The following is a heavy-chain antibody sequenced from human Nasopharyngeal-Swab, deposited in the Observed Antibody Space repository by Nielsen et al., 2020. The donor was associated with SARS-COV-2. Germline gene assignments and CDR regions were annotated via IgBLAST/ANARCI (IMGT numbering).Heavy chain of an antibody. CDR2: IYYSGST. J-gene: IGHJ5*02. CDR1: GGSVSSGSYY. CDR3: ARERDILTGYYTGLSQFGWFDP. D-gene: IGHD3-9*01. V-gene: IGHV4-61*01. Sequence: SETLSLTCTVSGGSVSSGSYYWSWIRQPPGKGLEWIGYIYYSGSTNYNPSLKSRVTISVDTSKNQFSLKLSSVTAADTAVYYCARERDILTGYYTGLSQFGWFDPWGQGTLVTVSS.